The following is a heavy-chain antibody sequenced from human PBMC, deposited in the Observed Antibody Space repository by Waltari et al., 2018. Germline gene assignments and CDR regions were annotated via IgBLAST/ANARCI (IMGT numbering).Heavy chain of an antibody. D-gene: IGHD3-10*01. CDR3: ARPSGNYGSGRRDAFDI. CDR1: GGTFSSYA. CDR2: IIPIVGTA. J-gene: IGHJ3*02. Sequence: QVQLVQSGAEVKKPGSSVKVSCKASGGTFSSYAISWVRQAPGQGLAWMGGIIPIVGTANNAQRFQSRVTITTDESTSTAYMELSSLRSEDTAVYYWARPSGNYGSGRRDAFDIWGQGTMVTVSS. V-gene: IGHV1-69*05.